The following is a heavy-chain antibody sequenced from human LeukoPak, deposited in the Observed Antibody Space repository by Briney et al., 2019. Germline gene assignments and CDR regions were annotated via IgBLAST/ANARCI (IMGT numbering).Heavy chain of an antibody. CDR2: IYYSGRT. Sequence: SETLSLTCAVSGGSISSSYWSWIRQPPGKGLEGIGYIYYSGRTNYNPSLKSRVTISLDTSKNQFSLRLSSVTAADTALYYCARRMAVASTFDIWGQGTMVSVCS. CDR1: GGSISSSY. V-gene: IGHV4-59*08. D-gene: IGHD6-19*01. CDR3: ARRMAVASTFDI. J-gene: IGHJ3*02.